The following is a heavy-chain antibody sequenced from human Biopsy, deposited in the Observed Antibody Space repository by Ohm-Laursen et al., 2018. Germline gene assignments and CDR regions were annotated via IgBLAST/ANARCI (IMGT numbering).Heavy chain of an antibody. CDR2: VFSSGTT. CDR3: ARGGGMNYFDP. J-gene: IGHJ5*02. V-gene: IGHV4-4*07. CDR1: GGSISNYY. Sequence: GTLSLTCTVSGGSISNYYWSWIRQPVGKGLEWIGHVFSSGTTNYNPSLNSRVTLSVDMSKNQFSLKMTSMTAPDTGFYFCARGGGMNYFDPWGQGILVSVSS. D-gene: IGHD1-7*01.